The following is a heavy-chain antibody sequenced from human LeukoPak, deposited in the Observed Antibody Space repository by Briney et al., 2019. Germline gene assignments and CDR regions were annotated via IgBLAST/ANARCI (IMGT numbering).Heavy chain of an antibody. V-gene: IGHV4-4*07. J-gene: IGHJ4*02. Sequence: SETLSLTCTVSGGSISSYYWSWIRQPAGKGLEWIGRIYTSGSTNYNPSLKSRVTMSVDTSKNQFSLKLSSVTAADTAVYYCARGRRLGGSGPILFDYWGQGTLVTVSS. CDR2: IYTSGST. CDR1: GGSISSYY. D-gene: IGHD6-25*01. CDR3: ARGRRLGGSGPILFDY.